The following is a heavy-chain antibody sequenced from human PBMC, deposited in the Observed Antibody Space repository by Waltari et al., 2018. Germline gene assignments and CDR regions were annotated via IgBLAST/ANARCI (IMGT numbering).Heavy chain of an antibody. Sequence: QVQLVQSGAEVKKPGSSVKVSCKVSGDTFRRYAISWVRQAPGQGLEWMGGIIPLFGSTNYAQKFQGRATMAADESTSPAYVELSSLKSEDTAVYFCARSHYYDRRANYPSLGAFDSWGQGTLVTVSS. CDR3: ARSHYYDRRANYPSLGAFDS. CDR1: GDTFRRYA. D-gene: IGHD3-22*01. CDR2: IIPLFGST. J-gene: IGHJ4*02. V-gene: IGHV1-69*12.